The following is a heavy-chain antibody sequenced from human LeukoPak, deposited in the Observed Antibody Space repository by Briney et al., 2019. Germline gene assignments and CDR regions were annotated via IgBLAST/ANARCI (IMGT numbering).Heavy chain of an antibody. D-gene: IGHD2-2*01. CDR2: ISTSSSAI. CDR3: ARAYCSSTSCFE. V-gene: IGHV3-48*01. J-gene: IGHJ4*02. Sequence: GGSLRLSCAASGFTFSSCGMNWVRQAPGKGLEWVSYISTSSSAIYYADSVKGRFTISRDNAKNSLYLQMDSLRAEDTAVYYCARAYCSSTSCFEWGQGALVTVSS. CDR1: GFTFSSCG.